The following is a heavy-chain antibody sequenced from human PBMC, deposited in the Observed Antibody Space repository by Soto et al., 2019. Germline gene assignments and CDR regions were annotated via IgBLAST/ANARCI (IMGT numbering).Heavy chain of an antibody. V-gene: IGHV4-59*08. J-gene: IGHJ4*02. CDR3: ASGPDPSSFLVFAY. CDR1: GGSISRYY. Sequence: PSETLSITCTVSGGSISRYYWSWILQPPGKGLEWIGYIYYSGSTNYNPSLKSRVTISVDTSKNQFSLKLSSVTAADTAVYYCASGPDPSSFLVFAYWGQGTLVT. CDR2: IYYSGST. D-gene: IGHD3-3*01.